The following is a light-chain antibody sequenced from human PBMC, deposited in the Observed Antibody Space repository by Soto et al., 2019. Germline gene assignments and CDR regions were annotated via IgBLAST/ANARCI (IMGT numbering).Light chain of an antibody. J-gene: IGKJ2*01. V-gene: IGKV1-5*01. CDR3: KQYNSYSPGST. CDR2: DAS. CDR1: HGISTW. Sequence: DIKMNKIPSILSSSVGDRVTITCRASHGISTWLAWYQQKSGKTPRLLIYDASRLESGVPPRFSGSGSGTEFTLTITSLQPVDFATYYWKQYNSYSPGSTFGQGTKVDIK.